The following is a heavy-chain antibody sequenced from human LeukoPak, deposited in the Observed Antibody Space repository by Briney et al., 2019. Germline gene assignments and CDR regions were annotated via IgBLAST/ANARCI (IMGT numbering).Heavy chain of an antibody. CDR3: ARRRVAGTTRTHFDY. CDR1: GGSFSGHY. D-gene: IGHD6-19*01. Sequence: SETLSLTCAVYGGSFSGHYWSWIRQPPGQGLEWIGEINHSGSTDYNPSLKSRVTISVDTSKNQFSLKVSSVTAADTAVYYCARRRVAGTTRTHFDYWGQGTLVTVSS. V-gene: IGHV4-34*01. CDR2: INHSGST. J-gene: IGHJ4*02.